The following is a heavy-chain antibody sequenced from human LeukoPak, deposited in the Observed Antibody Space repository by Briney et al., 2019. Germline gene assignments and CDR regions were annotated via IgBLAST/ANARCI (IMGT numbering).Heavy chain of an antibody. CDR1: GFSFISYW. D-gene: IGHD1-1*01. V-gene: IGHV3-7*01. Sequence: PGGALRLSCAASGFSFISYWMSWVRQAPGKGLEWVANIKQDGSAKNYVDSVKGRFTTSRDNAKNSLYLQLNSLRAEDTAVYYCAGCAGNSCYFDYWGQGTLVIVSS. J-gene: IGHJ4*02. CDR2: IKQDGSAK. CDR3: AGCAGNSCYFDY.